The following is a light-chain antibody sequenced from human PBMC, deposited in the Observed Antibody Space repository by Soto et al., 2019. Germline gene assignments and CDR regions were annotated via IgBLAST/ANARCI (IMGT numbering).Light chain of an antibody. CDR3: QQANSFPRT. V-gene: IGKV1D-12*01. CDR2: SAS. J-gene: IGKJ1*01. Sequence: DIQMTQSPSSVSASVGDRVTITCRASQAISTWLAWYQQNPGKAPKLLIYSASNLQSGVPSRFSGSGSGTDFTLTISSLQPEDFATYCQQANSFPRTFGQGTKVEIK. CDR1: QAISTW.